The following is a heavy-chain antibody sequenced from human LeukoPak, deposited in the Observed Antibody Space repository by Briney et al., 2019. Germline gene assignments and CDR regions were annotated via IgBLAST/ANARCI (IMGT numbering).Heavy chain of an antibody. CDR2: ISSSSSYI. CDR3: ARVDPEEIAAAGISWFDP. V-gene: IGHV3-21*01. D-gene: IGHD6-13*01. Sequence: GGSLRLSCAASGFTFSSYSMNWVRQAPGKGLEWVSSISSSSSYIYYADSVKGRFTISRGNAKNSLYLQMNSLRAEDTAVYYCARVDPEEIAAAGISWFDPCGQGTLVTVSS. CDR1: GFTFSSYS. J-gene: IGHJ5*02.